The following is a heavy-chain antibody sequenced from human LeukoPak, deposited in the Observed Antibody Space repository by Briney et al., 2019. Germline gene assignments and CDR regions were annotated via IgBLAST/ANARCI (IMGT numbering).Heavy chain of an antibody. V-gene: IGHV1-2*04. CDR1: GYTFTGYY. Sequence: ASVKVSCKASGYTFTGYYMHWVRQAPGQGLEWMGWINPNSGGTNYAQKFQGWVTMTRDTSISTAYMELSRLRSDDTAVYYCATAPNSMVWGVMNRWGQGTLVTVSS. CDR3: ATAPNSMVWGVMNR. D-gene: IGHD3-10*01. J-gene: IGHJ4*02. CDR2: INPNSGGT.